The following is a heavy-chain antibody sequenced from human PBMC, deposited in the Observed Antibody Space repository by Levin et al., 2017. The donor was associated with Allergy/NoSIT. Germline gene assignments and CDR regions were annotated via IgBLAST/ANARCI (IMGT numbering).Heavy chain of an antibody. V-gene: IGHV3-30-3*01. D-gene: IGHD5-18*01. J-gene: IGHJ3*02. Sequence: GGSLRLSCAASGFTFSSYAMHWVRQAPGKGLEWVAVISYDGSNKYYADSVKGRFTISRDNSKNTLYLQMNSLRAEDTAVYYCARGAGENSYGPWAFDIWGQGTMVTVSS. CDR2: ISYDGSNK. CDR3: ARGAGENSYGPWAFDI. CDR1: GFTFSSYA.